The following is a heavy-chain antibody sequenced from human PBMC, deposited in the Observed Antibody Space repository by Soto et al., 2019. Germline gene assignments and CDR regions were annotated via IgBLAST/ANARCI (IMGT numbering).Heavy chain of an antibody. CDR1: GFSLSTRGRG. V-gene: IGHV2-70*01. J-gene: IGHJ4*02. Sequence: SGPTLGNPTQTLTLTCTFSGFSLSTRGRGVSWIRQPPGKALEWLALIDWDDDKYYSTSLKTRLTISKDTSKNQVVLTMTNMDPVDTATYYCARGVGDLLWKARPYYFDYWGQGTLVTVSS. CDR3: ARGVGDLLWKARPYYFDY. D-gene: IGHD3-10*01. CDR2: IDWDDDK.